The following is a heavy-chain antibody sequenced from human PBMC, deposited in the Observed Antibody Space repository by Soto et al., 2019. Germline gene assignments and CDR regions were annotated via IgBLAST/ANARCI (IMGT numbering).Heavy chain of an antibody. Sequence: SVKVSCKASGGTFSSYAISWVRQAPGQGLEWMGGIIPIFGTANYAQKFQGRVTITADESTSTAYMELSSLRSEDTAVYYCARDRPNYYDSSGYYHVFDYWGQGTLVTVSS. V-gene: IGHV1-69*13. D-gene: IGHD3-22*01. CDR2: IIPIFGTA. J-gene: IGHJ4*02. CDR3: ARDRPNYYDSSGYYHVFDY. CDR1: GGTFSSYA.